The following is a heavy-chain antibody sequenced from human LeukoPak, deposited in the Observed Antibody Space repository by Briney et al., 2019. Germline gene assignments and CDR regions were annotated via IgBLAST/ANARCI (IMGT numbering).Heavy chain of an antibody. CDR1: RFTFSSYT. V-gene: IGHV3-21*01. Sequence: GGSLRLSCAASRFTFSSYTMNWVRQAPGKGLEWVSSISLSSSYIYYADSVKGRFTISRDNAKNSLYLQMNSLRAEDTAVYYCARGIVAVENIDYWGQGTLVTVSS. J-gene: IGHJ4*02. CDR2: ISLSSSYI. D-gene: IGHD6-13*01. CDR3: ARGIVAVENIDY.